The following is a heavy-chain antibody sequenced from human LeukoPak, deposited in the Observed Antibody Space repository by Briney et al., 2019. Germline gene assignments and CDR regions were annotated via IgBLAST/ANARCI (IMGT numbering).Heavy chain of an antibody. J-gene: IGHJ4*02. D-gene: IGHD4-4*01. V-gene: IGHV3-33*01. CDR3: ARDAESNRNFDY. CDR2: IWYDGSNK. CDR1: GFTFSSYG. Sequence: GGSLRLSCAASGFTFSSYGMHWVCQAPGKGLEWVAVIWYDGSNKYYADSVKGRFTISRDNSKNTLYLQMNSLRAEDTAVYYCARDAESNRNFDYWGQGTLVTVSS.